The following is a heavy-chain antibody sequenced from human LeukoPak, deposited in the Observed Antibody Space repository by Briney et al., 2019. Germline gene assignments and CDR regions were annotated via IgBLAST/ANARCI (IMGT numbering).Heavy chain of an antibody. CDR1: GFTFSSYA. CDR2: ISGSGGST. V-gene: IGHV3-23*01. Sequence: PGGSLRLSCAASGFTFSSYAMSWVRQAPGKGLEWVSAISGSGGSTYYADSVKGRFTISRDNSKNTLYLQMNSLRAEDTAVYYCAEDRMYYYYYMDVWGKGTTVTVSS. CDR3: AEDRMYYYYYMDV. J-gene: IGHJ6*03.